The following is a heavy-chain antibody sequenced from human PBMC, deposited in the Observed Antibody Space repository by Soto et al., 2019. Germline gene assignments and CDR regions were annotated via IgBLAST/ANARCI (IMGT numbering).Heavy chain of an antibody. V-gene: IGHV3-74*03. J-gene: IGHJ4*02. CDR2: IYSDGSGT. CDR1: GFTFNNFW. D-gene: IGHD5-18*01. CDR3: ATLNSFGSDY. Sequence: GGSLRLSCAASGFTFNNFWMHWVRQAPGKGLVWVSRIYSDGSGTMYADSVKGRFTISRDNAKSTLYLQMNSLRAEDTAVYYCATLNSFGSDYWGRGTLVTVSS.